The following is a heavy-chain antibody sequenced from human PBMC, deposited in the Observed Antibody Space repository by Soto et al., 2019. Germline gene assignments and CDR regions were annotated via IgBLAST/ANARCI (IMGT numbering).Heavy chain of an antibody. J-gene: IGHJ6*03. CDR2: INSDGSVS. CDR3: ARGDCVGGTCYSLAGSFYYYMEV. V-gene: IGHV3-74*01. CDR1: GFTFSNYW. Sequence: EVQLVESGGGLVQPGGSLRLSCVASGFTFSNYWMYWVRQAPGEGLVWVSRINSDGSVSSYADSVKGRLTISRDNVKNTPYLQMDSLRAEDTAVYYCARGDCVGGTCYSLAGSFYYYMEVWGKGTTVTVFS. D-gene: IGHD2-15*01.